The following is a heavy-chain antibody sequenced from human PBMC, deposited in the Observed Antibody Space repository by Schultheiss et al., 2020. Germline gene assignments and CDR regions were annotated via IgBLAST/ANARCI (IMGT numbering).Heavy chain of an antibody. J-gene: IGHJ4*02. CDR2: INPNSGGT. CDR1: GYTFTSYG. CDR3: ARTWLRWAFDY. Sequence: ASVKVSCKASGYTFTSYGISWVRQAPGQGLEWMGRINPNSGGTNYAQKFQGRVTITRDTSASTAYMELSSLRSEDTAVYYCARTWLRWAFDYWGQGTLVTVSS. D-gene: IGHD5-12*01. V-gene: IGHV1-18*01.